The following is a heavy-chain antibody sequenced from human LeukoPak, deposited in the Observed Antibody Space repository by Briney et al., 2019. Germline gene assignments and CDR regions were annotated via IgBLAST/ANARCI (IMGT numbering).Heavy chain of an antibody. CDR1: GFTFSSYG. D-gene: IGHD3-10*01. V-gene: IGHV3-33*01. CDR2: IWYDGSNK. CDR3: ARGRSITLLRGVAMSDGFDI. J-gene: IGHJ3*02. Sequence: GGSLRLSCAASGFTFSSYGMHWVRQAPGKGLEWVAVIWYDGSNKYYADSVKGRFTISRDNSKNTLYLQMNGLRAEDTALYYCARGRSITLLRGVAMSDGFDIWGQGAMVAVSS.